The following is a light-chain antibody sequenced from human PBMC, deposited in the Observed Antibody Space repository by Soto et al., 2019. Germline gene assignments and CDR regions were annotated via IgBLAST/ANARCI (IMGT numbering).Light chain of an antibody. CDR2: GVT. CDR1: SSDVGNYNF. J-gene: IGLJ1*01. CDR3: ASYTSRNTIV. Sequence: QSALTQPASLSGSPGQSITISWTGTSSDVGNYNFVSWHQQHPGKAPKLLIFGVTNRPSGVSSRFSGSKSGNTASLTISGLQAEEEADYYCASYTSRNTIVLGTGTKVTVL. V-gene: IGLV2-14*03.